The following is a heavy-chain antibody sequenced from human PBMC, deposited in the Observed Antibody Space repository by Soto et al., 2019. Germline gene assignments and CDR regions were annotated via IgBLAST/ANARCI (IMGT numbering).Heavy chain of an antibody. J-gene: IGHJ4*02. D-gene: IGHD1-1*01. CDR2: ISGSGGST. CDR1: GFTFSSYA. Sequence: EVQLLESGGGLVQPGGSLRLSCAASGFTFSSYAMSWVRQAPGKGLEWVSAISGSGGSTYYADSVKGRFTISRDNSKNPLYLQMNRPRGEDTAVYYCGKVQELPSRVNGFDYWGQGTLVTVSS. V-gene: IGHV3-23*01. CDR3: GKVQELPSRVNGFDY.